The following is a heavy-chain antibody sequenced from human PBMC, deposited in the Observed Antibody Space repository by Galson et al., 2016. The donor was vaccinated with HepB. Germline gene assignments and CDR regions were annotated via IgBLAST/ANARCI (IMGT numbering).Heavy chain of an antibody. CDR3: ARPFYGEYYYFDY. V-gene: IGHV1-46*01. J-gene: IGHJ4*02. D-gene: IGHD4-17*01. Sequence: SYAQKFQGRVSMTSDTSTSTVYMQLISLRSEDTAVYYCARPFYGEYYYFDYWGQGTLVIVSS.